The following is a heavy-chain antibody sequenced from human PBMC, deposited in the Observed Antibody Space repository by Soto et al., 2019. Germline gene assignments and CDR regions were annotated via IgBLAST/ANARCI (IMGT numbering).Heavy chain of an antibody. CDR1: GFTFSSYG. J-gene: IGHJ6*02. CDR3: ARVGVCSSTSCLDLYGMDV. V-gene: IGHV3-33*01. CDR2: IWYDGSNK. D-gene: IGHD2-2*01. Sequence: GGSLRLSCAASGFTFSSYGMHWVRQAPGKGLEWVAVIWYDGSNKYYADSVKGRFTISRDNSKNTLYLQMNSLRAEDTAVYYCARVGVCSSTSCLDLYGMDVWGQGTTVTVSS.